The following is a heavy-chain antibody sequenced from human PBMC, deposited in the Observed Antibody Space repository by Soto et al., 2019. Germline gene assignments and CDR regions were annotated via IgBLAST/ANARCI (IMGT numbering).Heavy chain of an antibody. CDR1: GFTFSSYW. J-gene: IGHJ4*02. Sequence: EVQLVESGGGLVQPGGSLRLSCAASGFTFSSYWMSWVRQAPGKGLEWVANIKQDGSEKYYVDSVKGRFTISRDNAKNSLYLQMNSLRAEDTAVYYCARDLVGFLYYYGSGSQGSIWGQGTLVTVSS. CDR3: ARDLVGFLYYYGSGSQGSI. D-gene: IGHD3-10*01. CDR2: IKQDGSEK. V-gene: IGHV3-7*01.